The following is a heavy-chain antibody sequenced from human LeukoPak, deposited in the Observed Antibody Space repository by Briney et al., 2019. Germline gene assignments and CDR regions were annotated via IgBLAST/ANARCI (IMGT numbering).Heavy chain of an antibody. V-gene: IGHV1-18*01. CDR3: ARERRSYDFWSGPLFDY. CDR2: ISAYNGNT. CDR1: GYTFTSYG. D-gene: IGHD3-3*01. J-gene: IGHJ4*02. Sequence: ASVKVSCKASGYTFTSYGISWVRQAPGQGLEWMGWISAYNGNTNYAQKLQGRVTMTTDTSTSTAYMELRSLRSDDTAVYYCARERRSYDFWSGPLFDYWGQGTLVTVSS.